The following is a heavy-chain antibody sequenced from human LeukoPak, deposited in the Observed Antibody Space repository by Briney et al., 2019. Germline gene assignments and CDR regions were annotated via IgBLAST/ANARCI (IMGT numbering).Heavy chain of an antibody. CDR1: GGSFSGYY. V-gene: IGHV4-34*01. J-gene: IGHJ3*02. D-gene: IGHD6-13*01. Sequence: SETLSLTCAVYGGSFSGYYWSWIRQPPGKGLEWIGEINHSGSTNYNPSLKSRVTISVDTSKNQFSLKLSSVTAADTAVYYCARGFYSSSSGAFDIWGQGTMVTVSS. CDR3: ARGFYSSSSGAFDI. CDR2: INHSGST.